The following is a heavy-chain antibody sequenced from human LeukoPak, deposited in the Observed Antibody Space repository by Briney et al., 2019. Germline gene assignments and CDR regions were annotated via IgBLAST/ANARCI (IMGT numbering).Heavy chain of an antibody. V-gene: IGHV4-34*01. CDR3: ARDGTYYYYGMDV. J-gene: IGHJ6*02. CDR1: GGSFSDYF. Sequence: PSETLSLTCAVYGGSFSDYFWNWIRQPPGKGLEWIGEINHSGSTNCNPSLKSRVTISVDTSKNQFSLKLNSVTAADTAVYYCARDGTYYYYGMDVWGQGTTVTVSS. CDR2: INHSGST.